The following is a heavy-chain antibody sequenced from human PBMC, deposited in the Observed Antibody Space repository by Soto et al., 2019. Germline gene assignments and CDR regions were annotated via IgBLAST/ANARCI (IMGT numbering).Heavy chain of an antibody. D-gene: IGHD6-19*01. Sequence: QVQLVESGGGVVQPGRSLRLSCAASGFTFSSYAMHWVRQAPGKGLEWVAVISYDGSNKYYADSVKGRFTISRDNSKNTLYLQMNSLRAEDTAVYYCARDGREQWLVRLFDYWVQGSLVAVCS. J-gene: IGHJ4*02. CDR2: ISYDGSNK. CDR3: ARDGREQWLVRLFDY. V-gene: IGHV3-30-3*01. CDR1: GFTFSSYA.